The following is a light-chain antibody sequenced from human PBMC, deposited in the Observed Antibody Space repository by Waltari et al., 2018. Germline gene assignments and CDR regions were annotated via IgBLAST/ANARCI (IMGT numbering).Light chain of an antibody. J-gene: IGKJ5*01. Sequence: DIQLTQSPSFLSASVGDRVTITCRASQGISSYLAWYQQKPGRAPKLLIYSASTLQSGVPSRFSGSGSGKEFTLTISSLQPEDFATYYCQKLNSYPPTTFGQGTRLEIK. CDR3: QKLNSYPPTT. CDR1: QGISSY. CDR2: SAS. V-gene: IGKV1-9*01.